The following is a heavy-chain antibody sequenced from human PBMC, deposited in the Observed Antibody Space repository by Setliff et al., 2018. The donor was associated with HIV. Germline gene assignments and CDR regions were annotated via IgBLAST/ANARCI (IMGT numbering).Heavy chain of an antibody. Sequence: SETLSLTCTVSGGSISTYYWSWIRQPPGKGLEWIGYVYYSGITNYNPSLMSRVTISVDTSRNQFSLHLSSVTAADTAVYYCARGMIWGAYYYYMDVWGTGTTVTVSS. J-gene: IGHJ6*03. V-gene: IGHV4-59*08. CDR2: VYYSGIT. D-gene: IGHD3-16*01. CDR3: ARGMIWGAYYYYMDV. CDR1: GGSISTYY.